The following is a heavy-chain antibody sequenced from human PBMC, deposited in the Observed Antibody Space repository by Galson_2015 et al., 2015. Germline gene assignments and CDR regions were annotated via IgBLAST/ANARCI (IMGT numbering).Heavy chain of an antibody. CDR1: GFTFDNYV. J-gene: IGHJ5*02. D-gene: IGHD3-22*01. CDR2: ISGSAGST. Sequence: SLRLSCAASGFTFDNYVMSWVRQAPGKGLEWLSAISGSAGSTYYADSLKGRFTTSRDNSKNTLYLQMNSLRAEDTAVYYCAKSTRQYYHNSSATWGQGTLVTVSS. CDR3: AKSTRQYYHNSSAT. V-gene: IGHV3-23*01.